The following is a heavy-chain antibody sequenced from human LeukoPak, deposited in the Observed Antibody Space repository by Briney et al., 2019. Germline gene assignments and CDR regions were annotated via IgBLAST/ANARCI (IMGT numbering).Heavy chain of an antibody. D-gene: IGHD1-26*01. J-gene: IGHJ4*02. CDR1: GGSISSSSYY. Sequence: SETLSLTCTVSGGSISSSSYYWGWIRQPPGKGLEWIGEINHSGSTNYNPSLKSRVTISVDTSKNQFSLKLSSVTAADTAVYYCARGVGGSYHRFFYYFDYWGQGTLVTVSS. CDR3: ARGVGGSYHRFFYYFDY. CDR2: INHSGST. V-gene: IGHV4-39*07.